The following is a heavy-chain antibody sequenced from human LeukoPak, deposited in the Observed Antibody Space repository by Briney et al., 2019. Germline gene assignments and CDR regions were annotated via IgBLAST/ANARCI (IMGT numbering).Heavy chain of an antibody. V-gene: IGHV3-21*01. J-gene: IGHJ4*02. CDR1: GFTFSSYS. CDR3: ARDTYYYDSSGYYY. D-gene: IGHD3-22*01. Sequence: GGSLRLSCAASGFTFSSYSMNWVRQAPGKGLEWVSSISSSSSYIYYADSVKGRFTISRDDAKNSLYLQMNSLRAEDTAVYYCARDTYYYDSSGYYYWGQGTLVTVSS. CDR2: ISSSSSYI.